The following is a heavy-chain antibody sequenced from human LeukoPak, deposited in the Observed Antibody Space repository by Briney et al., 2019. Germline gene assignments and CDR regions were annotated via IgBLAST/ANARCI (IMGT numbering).Heavy chain of an antibody. CDR3: ASDVHSGATLYFDY. Sequence: GASVKVSCKASGYTFTGYYMHWVRQAPGQGLEWMGRINPNSGGTNYAQKFQGRVTMTRDTSISTAYMELSRLRSEDTAVYYCASDVHSGATLYFDYWGQGTLVTVSS. CDR1: GYTFTGYY. CDR2: INPNSGGT. V-gene: IGHV1-2*06. D-gene: IGHD1-26*01. J-gene: IGHJ4*02.